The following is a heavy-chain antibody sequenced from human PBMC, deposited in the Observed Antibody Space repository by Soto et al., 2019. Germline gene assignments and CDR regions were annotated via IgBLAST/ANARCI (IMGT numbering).Heavy chain of an antibody. V-gene: IGHV2-5*01. CDR3: AHSDGGYEIIYFNF. D-gene: IGHD5-12*01. Sequence: CGPTVANPTRPLSLTCTFSGFSFTTAGVAVGWTTHTPGGALEWLTLIYYNDDRRFSPSLKTRLTITGDTSKNQVVLSLTNVDPGDTATYFCAHSDGGYEIIYFNFWGQGITVTVSS. CDR2: IYYNDDR. CDR1: GFSFTTAGVA. J-gene: IGHJ4*02.